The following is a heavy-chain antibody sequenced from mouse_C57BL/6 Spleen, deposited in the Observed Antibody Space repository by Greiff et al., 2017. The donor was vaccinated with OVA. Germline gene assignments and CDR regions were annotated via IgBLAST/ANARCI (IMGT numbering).Heavy chain of an antibody. J-gene: IGHJ4*01. Sequence: EVKVVESGGGLVKPGGSLKLSCAASGFTFSDYGMHWVRQAPEKGLEWVAYISSGSSTIYYADTVKGRFTISRDNAKNTLFLQMTSLRSEDTAMYYCARFPLITTVVGGAMDYWGQGTSVTVSS. V-gene: IGHV5-17*01. CDR2: ISSGSSTI. D-gene: IGHD1-1*01. CDR1: GFTFSDYG. CDR3: ARFPLITTVVGGAMDY.